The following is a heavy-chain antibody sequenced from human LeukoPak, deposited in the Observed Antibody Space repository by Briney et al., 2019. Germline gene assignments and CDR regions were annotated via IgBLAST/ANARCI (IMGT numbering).Heavy chain of an antibody. J-gene: IGHJ4*02. CDR2: INWNGDDT. CDR1: GFSFEDYG. D-gene: IGHD5-18*01. Sequence: TGGSLRLSCVASGFSFEDYGMSWVRQAPGKGLEWVASINWNGDDTSYADSVRGRFTISRDNSKNTLYLQMNSLRAEDTAVYYCAKPHQLWEYFDYWGQGTLVTVSS. CDR3: AKPHQLWEYFDY. V-gene: IGHV3-20*04.